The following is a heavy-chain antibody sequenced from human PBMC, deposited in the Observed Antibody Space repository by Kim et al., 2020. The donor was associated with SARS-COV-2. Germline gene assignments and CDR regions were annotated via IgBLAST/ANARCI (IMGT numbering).Heavy chain of an antibody. CDR3: AKARAARPFMVYFDY. CDR1: GFTFSSYA. D-gene: IGHD6-6*01. V-gene: IGHV3-23*03. Sequence: GGSLRLSCAASGFTFSSYAMSWVRQAPGKGLEGVSVIYSGGSSTYYADSVKGRFTISRDNSKNTLYLQMNSLRAEDTAVYYCAKARAARPFMVYFDYWGQGTLVTVSS. J-gene: IGHJ4*02. CDR2: IYSGGSST.